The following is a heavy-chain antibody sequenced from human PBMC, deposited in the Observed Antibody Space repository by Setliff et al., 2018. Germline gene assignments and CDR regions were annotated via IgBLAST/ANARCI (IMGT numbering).Heavy chain of an antibody. CDR2: LRFDGSNK. V-gene: IGHV3-30*02. Sequence: GGSLRLSCEVSGFIFCNYGMHWVRQAPGKGLEGVACLRFDGSNKKYADSVKGRFAISRDNSKNTLYLQMNSLRPEDTAVYFCANCFSGIAAAGDAFDIWGQGTMVTVSS. CDR3: ANCFSGIAAAGDAFDI. J-gene: IGHJ3*02. D-gene: IGHD6-13*01. CDR1: GFIFCNYG.